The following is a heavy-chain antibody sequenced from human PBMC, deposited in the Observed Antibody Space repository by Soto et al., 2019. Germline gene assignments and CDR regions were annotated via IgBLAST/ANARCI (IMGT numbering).Heavy chain of an antibody. J-gene: IGHJ4*02. CDR3: AKAGGSDSYYFDS. CDR1: GFSFSNYW. V-gene: IGHV3-7*03. D-gene: IGHD2-21*02. CDR2: IKQDGTED. Sequence: DVQLVESGGGLVQPGGALRLSCVTSGFSFSNYWMTWVRQAPGKGLEWVANIKQDGTEDFYVASVKGRFTISRDNAKNSLFLQMNSLRAEDTAVYFCAKAGGSDSYYFDSWGQGTLVTVSS.